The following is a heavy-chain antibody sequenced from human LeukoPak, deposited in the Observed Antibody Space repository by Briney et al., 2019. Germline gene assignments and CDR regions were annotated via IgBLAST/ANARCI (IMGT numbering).Heavy chain of an antibody. CDR3: ARPRLEYCSGGSCFDAFDI. J-gene: IGHJ3*02. CDR2: ISGSGSTT. D-gene: IGHD2-15*01. Sequence: GGSLRLSCAASGFTFRSYGIHWVRQAPGKGLEWVSAISGSGSTTYYADSVKGRFTISRDNSKNTLFLQMNSLTAEDTAIYSCARPRLEYCSGGSCFDAFDIWGQGTMVTVSS. CDR1: GFTFRSYG. V-gene: IGHV3-23*01.